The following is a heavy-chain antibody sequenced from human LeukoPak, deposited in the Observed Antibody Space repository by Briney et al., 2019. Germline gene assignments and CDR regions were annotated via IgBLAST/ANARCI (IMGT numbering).Heavy chain of an antibody. Sequence: GESLKISCQDSGYSFTNYWIGWVRQMPGKGLEWMGIIHSADSNTKYSPSFQGQVTTSADKSISTAYLQWSGLKASDTAMYYCAGARHGDYRWDYWGQGTLVTVSS. CDR3: AGARHGDYRWDY. V-gene: IGHV5-51*01. CDR2: IHSADSNT. CDR1: GYSFTNYW. J-gene: IGHJ4*02. D-gene: IGHD4-17*01.